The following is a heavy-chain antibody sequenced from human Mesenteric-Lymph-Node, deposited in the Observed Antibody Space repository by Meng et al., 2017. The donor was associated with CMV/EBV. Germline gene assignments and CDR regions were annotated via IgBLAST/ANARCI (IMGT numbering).Heavy chain of an antibody. V-gene: IGHV4-30-4*08. CDR3: ARVVHNWFDP. CDR2: IYYSGST. J-gene: IGHJ5*02. CDR1: GGSVRRGAYF. Sequence: CTLSGGSVRRGAYFWSWLRQPPGKGLEWIAYIYYSGSTYYNPSLKSRLTLSVDMSKNQFSLKLSSVTAADTAVYYCARVVHNWFDPWGQGTLVTVSS.